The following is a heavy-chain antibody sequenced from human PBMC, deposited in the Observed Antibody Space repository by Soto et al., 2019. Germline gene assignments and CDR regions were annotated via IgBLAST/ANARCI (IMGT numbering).Heavy chain of an antibody. J-gene: IGHJ3*01. CDR2: VYYSGST. D-gene: IGHD3-9*01. CDR1: GGSISSVSDY. V-gene: IGHV4-39*01. Sequence: ETLSLTCAVSGGSISSVSDYWGWIRQPPGKALEWIGNVYYSGSTYYNPSLKSRVTISVDTSRNQFSLSLTSMTAADTAVYFCARHLAYDLLTGYKENDALDVWGQGTMVTVS. CDR3: ARHLAYDLLTGYKENDALDV.